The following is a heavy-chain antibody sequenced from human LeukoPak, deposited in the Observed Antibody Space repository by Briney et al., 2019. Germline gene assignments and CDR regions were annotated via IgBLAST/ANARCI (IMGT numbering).Heavy chain of an antibody. V-gene: IGHV3-23*01. CDR1: GFTFSSYA. CDR3: ATPPYGDYRVGAFDI. CDR2: ISSSGGST. Sequence: GGSLRLSCAASGFTFSSYAMSWVRQAPGKGLEWVSAISSSGGSTYYADSVKGRFTISRDNSKSTLYLQMNSLRAEDTAVYYCATPPYGDYRVGAFDIWGQGTMVTVSS. D-gene: IGHD4-17*01. J-gene: IGHJ3*02.